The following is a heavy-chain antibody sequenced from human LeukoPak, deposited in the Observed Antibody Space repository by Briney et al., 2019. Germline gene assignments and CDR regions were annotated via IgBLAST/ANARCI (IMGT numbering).Heavy chain of an antibody. Sequence: GESLRLSCAASGFIFTTYWMSWVRQAPGKGLEWVANIKQDGSKANYVDSVKGRFTISRDNSKNSLYLQMNSLRAEDTAVYYCAIDDPWAGAPVAETWGQGTLVTVSS. J-gene: IGHJ5*02. V-gene: IGHV3-7*01. CDR2: IKQDGSKA. CDR3: AIDDPWAGAPVAET. D-gene: IGHD2-2*01. CDR1: GFIFTTYW.